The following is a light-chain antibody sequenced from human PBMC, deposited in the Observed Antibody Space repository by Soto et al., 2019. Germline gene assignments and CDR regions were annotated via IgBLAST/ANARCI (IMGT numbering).Light chain of an antibody. J-gene: IGKJ4*01. V-gene: IGKV1-9*01. CDR2: AAF. CDR3: QQLNSYPLT. Sequence: IQLTQSPSSLSASVGDRVTITCRASQGISSYLAWYQQKPGKAPKLLIYAAFTLQSGVPSRFSGSGSGTDFTLTISSLQPEDFADYYCQQLNSYPLTFGGGTKVEMK. CDR1: QGISSY.